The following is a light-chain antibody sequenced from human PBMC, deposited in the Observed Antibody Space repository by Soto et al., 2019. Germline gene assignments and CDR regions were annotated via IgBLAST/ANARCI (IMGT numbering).Light chain of an antibody. Sequence: DIQLTQSPSFLSASVGDRVTITWRASQGISSSLAWYQQRAGKAPKFLIYAASNLQSGAPSRFSGSGSGTDFTLTINSLQPEDFATYYCQQSYSGPLTFGGGTKVDI. CDR3: QQSYSGPLT. CDR1: QGISSS. J-gene: IGKJ4*01. V-gene: IGKV1-39*01. CDR2: AAS.